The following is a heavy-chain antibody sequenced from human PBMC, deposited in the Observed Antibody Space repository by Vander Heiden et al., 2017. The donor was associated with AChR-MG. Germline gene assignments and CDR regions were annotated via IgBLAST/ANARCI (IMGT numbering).Heavy chain of an antibody. V-gene: IGHV2-5*02. CDR2: IYWDDDK. J-gene: IGHJ5*02. Sequence: HITLKSYGPTLVKPTQTLPLTCTFSGFSPSNSGVGVGSLRQPPGKALEWVALIYWDDDKHYSPSMKRGPTTANATTKNQVVLTRTNTDAVDTAKYYAAHRALIAVAGTDRFDPWGQGTLVTVSS. D-gene: IGHD6-19*01. CDR3: AHRALIAVAGTDRFDP. CDR1: GFSPSNSGVG.